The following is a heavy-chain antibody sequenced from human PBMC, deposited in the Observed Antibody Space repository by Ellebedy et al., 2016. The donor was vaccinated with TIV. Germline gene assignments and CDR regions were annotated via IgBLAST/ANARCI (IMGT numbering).Heavy chain of an antibody. CDR3: ASGGSSSY. CDR1: GYTFTDYY. Sequence: AASVKVSCKASGYTFTDYYMHWVRQAPGQGLEWMGWINPNSGDTNYAQKFQVRVTMTRDTSISTAYMDLSSLTSDDTAVYYWASGGSSSYWGQGTLVTVSS. V-gene: IGHV1-2*02. J-gene: IGHJ1*01. CDR2: INPNSGDT. D-gene: IGHD1-26*01.